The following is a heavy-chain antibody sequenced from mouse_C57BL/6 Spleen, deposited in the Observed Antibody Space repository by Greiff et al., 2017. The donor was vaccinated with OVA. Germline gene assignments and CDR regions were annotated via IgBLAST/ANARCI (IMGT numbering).Heavy chain of an antibody. J-gene: IGHJ4*01. CDR3: ARHGNWDEGAMDY. CDR2: ISGGGGNT. D-gene: IGHD4-1*01. CDR1: GFTFSSYT. Sequence: EVQVVESGGGLVKPGGSLKLSCAASGFTFSSYTMSWVRQTPEKRLEWVATISGGGGNTYYPDRVKGRFTISRDNAKNTLYLQMSSLRSEDTALYYCARHGNWDEGAMDYWGQGTSVTVSS. V-gene: IGHV5-9*01.